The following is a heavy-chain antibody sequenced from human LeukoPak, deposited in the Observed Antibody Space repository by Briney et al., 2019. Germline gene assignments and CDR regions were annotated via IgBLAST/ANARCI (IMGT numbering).Heavy chain of an antibody. CDR1: GGSFSGYY. CDR2: INHSGST. D-gene: IGHD4-23*01. V-gene: IGHV4-34*01. CDR3: ARVGGYGGNSVLAFDI. J-gene: IGHJ3*02. Sequence: SETLSLTCAVYGGSFSGYYWSWIRQPPGKGLEWIGEINHSGSTNYNPSLKSRVTISVDTSKNQFSLKLSSVTAADTAVYYCARVGGYGGNSVLAFDIWGQGTMVTVSS.